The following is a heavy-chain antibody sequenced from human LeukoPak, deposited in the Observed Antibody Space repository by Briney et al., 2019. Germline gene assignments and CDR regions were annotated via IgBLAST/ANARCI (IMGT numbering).Heavy chain of an antibody. J-gene: IGHJ4*02. CDR2: IWYDGSNK. CDR1: GFVFNSYA. CDR3: ARDRLTIFGVANF. D-gene: IGHD3-3*01. V-gene: IGHV3-30*02. Sequence: GGSLRLSCAASGFVFNSYAMFWVRQAPGKGLEWVALIWYDGSNKYYADSVKGRFTISRDNSKNTLYLQMNSLRAEDTAVYYCARDRLTIFGVANFWGQGTLVTVSS.